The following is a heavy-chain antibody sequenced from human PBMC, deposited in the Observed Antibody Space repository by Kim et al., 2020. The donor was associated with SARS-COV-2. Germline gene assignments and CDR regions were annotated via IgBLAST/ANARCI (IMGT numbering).Heavy chain of an antibody. D-gene: IGHD2-8*02. CDR2: VYSGGST. CDR3: AKDLRARFTGDNY. J-gene: IGHJ4*02. V-gene: IGHV4-39*07. CDR1: GVSISSNNYY. Sequence: SETLSLTCTVSGVSISSNNYYWGWIRQPPGKGLEWIGSVYSGGSTYYNPSLKSRVTISLDTSKNQLSLKLSSVTAADTAVYYCAKDLRARFTGDNYWGQGTLVTVSS.